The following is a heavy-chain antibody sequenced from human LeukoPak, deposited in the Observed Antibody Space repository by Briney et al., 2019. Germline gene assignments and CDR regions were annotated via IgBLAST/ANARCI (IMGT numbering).Heavy chain of an antibody. Sequence: ASVKVSCKASGYTFTSYGICWVRQSPGQGLEWMGWISADNGNTNYAQKLQGRVTMTTDTSTSTAYMELRSLRSDDTAVYYCARDFLTGSIAAAGSYFDYWGQGTLVTVSS. CDR1: GYTFTSYG. J-gene: IGHJ4*02. V-gene: IGHV1-18*01. CDR2: ISADNGNT. CDR3: ARDFLTGSIAAAGSYFDY. D-gene: IGHD6-13*01.